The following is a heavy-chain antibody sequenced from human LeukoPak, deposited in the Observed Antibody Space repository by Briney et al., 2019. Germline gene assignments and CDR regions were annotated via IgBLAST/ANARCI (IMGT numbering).Heavy chain of an antibody. CDR2: INPNSGGT. V-gene: IGHV1-2*06. Sequence: ASVKVSCKASGYTFTSYDINWVRQATGQGLEWMGRINPNSGGTNYAQKFQGRVTMTRDTSISTAYMELSRLRSDDTAVYYCARSRGESIAAAGNPFDYWGQGTLVTVSS. CDR1: GYTFTSYD. J-gene: IGHJ4*02. CDR3: ARSRGESIAAAGNPFDY. D-gene: IGHD6-13*01.